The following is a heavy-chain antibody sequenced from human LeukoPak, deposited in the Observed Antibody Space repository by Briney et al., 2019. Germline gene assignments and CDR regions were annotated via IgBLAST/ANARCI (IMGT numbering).Heavy chain of an antibody. J-gene: IGHJ5*02. D-gene: IGHD1-1*01. Sequence: SVKLSCKASGATFSSYAISWVRQAPGQGLELMGGIIPIFGTANYAQKFQGRVTITAGESTSTAYMELSSLRSEDTAVDYCARGLQLERNNWFDPWGQGTLVTVSS. V-gene: IGHV1-69*13. CDR1: GATFSSYA. CDR3: ARGLQLERNNWFDP. CDR2: IIPIFGTA.